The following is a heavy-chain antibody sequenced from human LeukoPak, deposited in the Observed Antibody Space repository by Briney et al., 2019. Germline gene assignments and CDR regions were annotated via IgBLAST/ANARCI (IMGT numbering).Heavy chain of an antibody. J-gene: IGHJ4*02. V-gene: IGHV3-48*03. CDR3: AKDKGSSAPYYFDY. CDR1: GFTLSNYE. D-gene: IGHD6-6*01. CDR2: ISSSGLSA. Sequence: GGSLRLSCAASGFTLSNYEMNWVRQAPGKGLEWVSYISSSGLSAYYADSVKGRFTTSRDNAKNSLYLQMNSLRAEDTAVYYCAKDKGSSAPYYFDYWGQGTLVTVSS.